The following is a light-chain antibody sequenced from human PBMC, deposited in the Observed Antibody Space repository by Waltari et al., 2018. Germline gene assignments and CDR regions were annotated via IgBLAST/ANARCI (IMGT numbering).Light chain of an antibody. CDR1: SSNLGNNV. Sequence: QSVLTQPPSASGTPGQRVTISCSGTSSNLGNNVVNWYQQVPGTAPKPLIYRNDLPPSGVPDRFSASMSGTSASLAISGLQSEDEAEDYCASWDDSLNGHWVFGGGTKVTVL. CDR3: ASWDDSLNGHWV. J-gene: IGLJ3*02. V-gene: IGLV1-44*01. CDR2: RND.